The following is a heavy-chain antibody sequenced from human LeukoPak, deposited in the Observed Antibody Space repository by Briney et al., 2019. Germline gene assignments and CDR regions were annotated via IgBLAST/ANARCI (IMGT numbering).Heavy chain of an antibody. CDR2: IRYDGSNK. V-gene: IGHV3-30*02. CDR1: GFTFSSYG. CDR3: AKGDSTWYGIFDY. D-gene: IGHD6-13*01. J-gene: IGHJ4*02. Sequence: GGSLRLSCAASGFTFSSYGMHWVRQAPGKGLEWVAFIRYDGSNKYYADSVKGRFTISRDNSKNTLYLQMNSLRAEDTAVYYCAKGDSTWYGIFDYWGQGTLVTISS.